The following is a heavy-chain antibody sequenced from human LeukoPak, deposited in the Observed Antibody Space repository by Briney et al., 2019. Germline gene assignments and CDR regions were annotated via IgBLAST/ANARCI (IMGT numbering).Heavy chain of an antibody. J-gene: IGHJ5*02. D-gene: IGHD6-13*01. CDR2: ISDDGSSK. V-gene: IGHV3-30-3*01. Sequence: GRSLRLSCAASGFTFSSYAIHWVRQAPGQGLEWVAVISDDGSSKYYSDSVKGRFTISRDNSKNMLYLHMNSLGTEDTAAYSCAREHFAATGTGWFDPWGQGTLVTVSS. CDR3: AREHFAATGTGWFDP. CDR1: GFTFSSYA.